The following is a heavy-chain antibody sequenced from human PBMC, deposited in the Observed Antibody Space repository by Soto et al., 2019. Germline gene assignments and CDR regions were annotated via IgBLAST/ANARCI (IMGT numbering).Heavy chain of an antibody. CDR3: ASPGFGYYDSSGYYNDAFDI. Sequence: LGESLKISCKGSGYSFTSYWIGWVRQMPGKGLEWMGIIYPGDSDTRYSPSFQGQVTISADKSISTAYLQWSSLKASDTAMYYCASPGFGYYDSSGYYNDAFDIWGQGTMVTVSS. J-gene: IGHJ3*02. V-gene: IGHV5-51*01. D-gene: IGHD3-22*01. CDR2: IYPGDSDT. CDR1: GYSFTSYW.